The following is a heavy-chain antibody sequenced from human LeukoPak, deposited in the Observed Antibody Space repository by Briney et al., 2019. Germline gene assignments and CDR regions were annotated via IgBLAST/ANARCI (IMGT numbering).Heavy chain of an antibody. D-gene: IGHD6-13*01. CDR1: GFTFSSYG. J-gene: IGHJ6*02. V-gene: IGHV3-30*18. CDR2: ISHDGSNK. CDR3: AKDPGIAAAGTLGLYYYGMDV. Sequence: GGSLRLSCAASGFTFSSYGMHWVRQAPGKGLEWVAVISHDGSNKYYADSVKGRFTISRDNSKNTLYLQMNSLRAEDTAVYYCAKDPGIAAAGTLGLYYYGMDVWGQGTTVTVSS.